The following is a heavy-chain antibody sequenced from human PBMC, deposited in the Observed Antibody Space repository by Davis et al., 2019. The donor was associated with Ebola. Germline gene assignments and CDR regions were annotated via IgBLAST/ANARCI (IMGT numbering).Heavy chain of an antibody. CDR3: AREKYGDYEPPDY. Sequence: GESLKISCATSGFTFTTYSLTWVPQIPGKGLDWVPSVSRTSGDKSYRDSVKRRFTISRDNAKNSLYLQMSSLGVEDTGIYYCAREKYGDYEPPDYWGQGTLVTVSS. CDR2: VSRTSGDK. CDR1: GFTFTTYS. J-gene: IGHJ4*02. D-gene: IGHD4-17*01. V-gene: IGHV3-21*01.